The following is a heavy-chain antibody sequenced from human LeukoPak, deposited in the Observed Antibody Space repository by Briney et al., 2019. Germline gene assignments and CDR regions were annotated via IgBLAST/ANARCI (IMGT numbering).Heavy chain of an antibody. V-gene: IGHV3-30-3*01. Sequence: GGSLRLSCAASGFTFSSYAMHWVRQAPGKGLEWVAVISYDGSNKYSADSVKGRFTISRDNSKNTLYLQMISLRAEDTAVYYCARDRSVGGYYYGSGSPDYWGQGTLVTVSS. CDR2: ISYDGSNK. CDR3: ARDRSVGGYYYGSGSPDY. J-gene: IGHJ4*02. D-gene: IGHD3-10*01. CDR1: GFTFSSYA.